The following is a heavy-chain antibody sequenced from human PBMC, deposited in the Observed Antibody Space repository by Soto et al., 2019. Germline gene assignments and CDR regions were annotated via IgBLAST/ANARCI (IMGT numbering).Heavy chain of an antibody. CDR2: LNPNSGAT. CDR3: ARDMVSTIGNFDF. V-gene: IGHV1-2*02. Sequence: GASVKVSCKASGDTFTANYIHWVRQVSGQGLEWVGWLNPNSGATTYAQNFQGRVTMTRDRSITTAYMELSGLRADDTAVYYCARDMVSTIGNFDFWGQGTPVTVSS. CDR1: GDTFTANY. D-gene: IGHD5-12*01. J-gene: IGHJ4*02.